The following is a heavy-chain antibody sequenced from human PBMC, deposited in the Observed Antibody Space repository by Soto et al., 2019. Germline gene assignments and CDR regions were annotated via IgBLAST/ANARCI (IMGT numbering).Heavy chain of an antibody. V-gene: IGHV4-31*03. CDR3: AGARGFGELLFFWFDP. CDR1: GGSISSGGYY. D-gene: IGHD3-10*01. CDR2: IYYSGST. J-gene: IGHJ5*02. Sequence: SETLSLTCTVSGGSISSGGYYWSWIRQHPGKGLEWIGYIYYSGSTYYNPSLKSRVTISVDTSKNQFSLTLSSVTAADTAVYYCAGARGFGELLFFWFDPWGQGTLVTVSS.